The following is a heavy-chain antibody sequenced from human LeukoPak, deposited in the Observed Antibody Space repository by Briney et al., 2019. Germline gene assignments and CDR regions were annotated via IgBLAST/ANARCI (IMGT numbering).Heavy chain of an antibody. CDR1: GYTFTRYY. CDR2: INPNRGGT. D-gene: IGHD5-18*01. V-gene: IGHV1-2*02. Sequence: ASLNLSCKSSGYTFTRYYMHWVRQAPRDGLDSMGRINPNRGGTNYAQKCQGRLTMTRDTSISTAYMERSSLRSDDPAVYYCAGDGIQLWLQGPVWFDPWGQGTLVTVSS. J-gene: IGHJ5*02. CDR3: AGDGIQLWLQGPVWFDP.